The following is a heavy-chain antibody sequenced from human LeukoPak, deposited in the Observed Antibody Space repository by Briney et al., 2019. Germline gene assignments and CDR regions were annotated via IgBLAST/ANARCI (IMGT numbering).Heavy chain of an antibody. V-gene: IGHV3-30*02. CDR2: IWSDGNNR. Sequence: SGGSLRLSCAASGFTFRNYGVHWVRQATGKGLEWVSFIWSDGNNRFYADSVKGRFTISRDNSKNMLYLQMDTLRAEDTALYYCAKDPGASVSGFHMDVWGKGTTVIVSS. D-gene: IGHD2-8*02. J-gene: IGHJ6*03. CDR1: GFTFRNYG. CDR3: AKDPGASVSGFHMDV.